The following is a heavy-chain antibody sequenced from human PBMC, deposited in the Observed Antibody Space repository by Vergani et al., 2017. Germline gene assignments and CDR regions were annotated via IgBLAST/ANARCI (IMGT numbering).Heavy chain of an antibody. D-gene: IGHD4-17*01. J-gene: IGHJ4*02. CDR3: ATVGGVGYGDRADFDY. V-gene: IGHV1-46*01. CDR1: GYTFTSYY. Sequence: QVQLVQSGAEVKKPGASVKVSCKASGYTFTSYYMHWVRQAPGQGLEWMGIINPSGGSTSYAQKFQGRVTMTRDTSTDTAYMELSSLRSEDTAVYYCATVGGVGYGDRADFDYWGQGTLVTVSS. CDR2: INPSGGST.